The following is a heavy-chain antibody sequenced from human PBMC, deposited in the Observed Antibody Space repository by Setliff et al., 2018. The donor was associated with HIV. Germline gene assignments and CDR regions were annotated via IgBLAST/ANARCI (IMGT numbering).Heavy chain of an antibody. CDR1: GYSFTSSW. CDR2: IYPGDSET. CDR3: ARGGLYDSGGYYPPPAGRIDS. V-gene: IGHV5-51*01. D-gene: IGHD3-22*01. J-gene: IGHJ4*02. Sequence: RGESLKISCKGSGYSFTSSWIGWVRQMPGRGLEWMGNIYPGDSETRYSPSFVGQVTFSVDKSVNTAYLQRRSLKASDTAMYYCARGGLYDSGGYYPPPAGRIDSWGPGTLVTVSS.